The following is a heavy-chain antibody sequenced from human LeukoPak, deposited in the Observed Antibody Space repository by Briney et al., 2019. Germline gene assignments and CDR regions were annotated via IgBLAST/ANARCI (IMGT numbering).Heavy chain of an antibody. CDR1: GGSLSSGSYY. Sequence: PSQTLSLTCTLSGGSLSSGSYYWSSIRQPAGKGLEWHGRIYTSGSTTYNPSLKSRVPIPVDTSNNQFSLKLSSVTAADTAVYYCASEAYDFWSGYYRRDYYYYSMDVWGKGTTVTVSS. V-gene: IGHV4-61*02. CDR2: IYTSGST. J-gene: IGHJ6*03. CDR3: ASEAYDFWSGYYRRDYYYYSMDV. D-gene: IGHD3-3*01.